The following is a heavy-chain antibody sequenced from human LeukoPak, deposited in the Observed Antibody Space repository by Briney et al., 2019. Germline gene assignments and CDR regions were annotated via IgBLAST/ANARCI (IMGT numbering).Heavy chain of an antibody. J-gene: IGHJ4*02. Sequence: ASVKVSCKASGYTFTRYGISWVRQAPEKGFEWMGWISAYNGNTHLAQKFQGRVTVTTDTSTNTACMELRSLRSDDTAIYYCARDLRPGVEAVGFDYWGQGTLVTVSS. CDR1: GYTFTRYG. CDR2: ISAYNGNT. D-gene: IGHD6-13*01. V-gene: IGHV1-18*01. CDR3: ARDLRPGVEAVGFDY.